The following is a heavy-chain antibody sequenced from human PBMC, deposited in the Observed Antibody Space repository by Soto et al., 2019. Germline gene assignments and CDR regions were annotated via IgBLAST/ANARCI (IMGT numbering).Heavy chain of an antibody. Sequence: TGGSLRLSCAASGFTFNNYAMSWVRQAPGKGLEWVSTISGSGGSTNYADSVKGRFTISRDNSKNTLYLQMNSLRAEDTAVYYCAKEDYYDSSGYYALGYWGQGTLVTVS. D-gene: IGHD3-22*01. CDR1: GFTFNNYA. V-gene: IGHV3-23*01. J-gene: IGHJ4*02. CDR3: AKEDYYDSSGYYALGY. CDR2: ISGSGGST.